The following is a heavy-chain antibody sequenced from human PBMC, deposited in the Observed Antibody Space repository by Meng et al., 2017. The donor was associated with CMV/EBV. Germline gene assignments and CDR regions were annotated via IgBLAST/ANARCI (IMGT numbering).Heavy chain of an antibody. CDR2: INPNSGGT. CDR3: ARDIKGSSTSCPAH. CDR1: GYTFTGYY. V-gene: IGHV1-2*02. D-gene: IGHD2-2*01. Sequence: ASVTVSCKASGYTFTGYYMHWVRQAPGQGLEWMGWINPNSGGTNYAQKFQGRVTMTRDTSISTAYMELSRLRSDDTAVYYCARDIKGSSTSCPAHWGQGTLVTVSS. J-gene: IGHJ4*02.